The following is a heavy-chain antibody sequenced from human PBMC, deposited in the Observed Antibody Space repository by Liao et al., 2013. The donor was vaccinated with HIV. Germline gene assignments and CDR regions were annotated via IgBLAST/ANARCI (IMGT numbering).Heavy chain of an antibody. J-gene: IGHJ6*03. D-gene: IGHD5-24*01. CDR1: GGSFSGYY. Sequence: QVQLQQWGAGLLKPSETLSLTCAVYGGSFSGYYWSWIRQPPGKGLEWIGEINHSGRTNYNPSLKSRVTISVDTSKNQFSLNLSSVTAADTAVYYCARAGXWPRSYYYMDVWGKGTTVTVSS. CDR3: ARAGXWPRSYYYMDV. CDR2: INHSGRT. V-gene: IGHV4-34*01.